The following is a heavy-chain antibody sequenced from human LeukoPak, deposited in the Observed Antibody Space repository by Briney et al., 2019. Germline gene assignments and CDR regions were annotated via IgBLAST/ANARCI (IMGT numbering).Heavy chain of an antibody. CDR1: GYIFTSYY. D-gene: IGHD5-18*01. CDR3: ARGGAYTYGYY. Sequence: ASVKVSCKASGYIFTSYYMHWVRQAPGQGLEWMGWISPNSGGTNYAQKFQGRVTMTRDTSISTAYMELSSLRSDDTAVYYRARGGAYTYGYYWGQGTLVTVSS. CDR2: ISPNSGGT. J-gene: IGHJ4*02. V-gene: IGHV1-2*02.